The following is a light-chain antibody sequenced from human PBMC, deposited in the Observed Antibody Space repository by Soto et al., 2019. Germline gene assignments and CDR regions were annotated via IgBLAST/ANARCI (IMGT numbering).Light chain of an antibody. Sequence: SYELTQPPSVSVSPGQTATITCSGDKLGDKYACWYQQKPGQSPVLVIFQDNKRPSGIPERFSGSNSGNTATLTISGTQAMDEADYYCQVWDSNRYVFGTGTKVTVL. V-gene: IGLV3-1*01. CDR3: QVWDSNRYV. CDR1: KLGDKY. CDR2: QDN. J-gene: IGLJ1*01.